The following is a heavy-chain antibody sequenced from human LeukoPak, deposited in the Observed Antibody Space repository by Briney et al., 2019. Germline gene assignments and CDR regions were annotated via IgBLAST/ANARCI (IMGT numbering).Heavy chain of an antibody. D-gene: IGHD3-22*01. V-gene: IGHV4-61*02. CDR2: IYTSGST. CDR3: AIGSYYDSSGYYRD. J-gene: IGHJ4*02. Sequence: ASETLSLTCTVSGGSISSGSYYWSWIRQPAGKGLEWIGRIYTSGSTNYNPSLKSRVTISVDTSKNQFSLKLSSVTAVDTAVYYCAIGSYYDSSGYYRDWGQGTLVTVSS. CDR1: GGSISSGSYY.